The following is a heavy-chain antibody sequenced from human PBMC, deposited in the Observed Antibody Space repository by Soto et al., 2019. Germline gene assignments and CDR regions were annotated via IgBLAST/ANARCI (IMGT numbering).Heavy chain of an antibody. CDR3: ARAPVVGATYWTSAFDY. CDR2: IYYSGST. CDR1: GGSISSGDYY. Sequence: QVQLQESGPGLVKPSQTLSLTCTVSGGSISSGDYYWSWIRQPPGKGLEWIGYIYYSGSTYYNPSLKSRVTISVDTSKNQFSLKLSSVTAADTAVYYCARAPVVGATYWTSAFDYWGQGTLVTVSS. V-gene: IGHV4-30-4*01. J-gene: IGHJ4*02. D-gene: IGHD1-26*01.